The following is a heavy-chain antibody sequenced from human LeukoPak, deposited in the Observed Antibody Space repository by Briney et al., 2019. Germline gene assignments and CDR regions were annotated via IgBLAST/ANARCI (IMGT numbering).Heavy chain of an antibody. J-gene: IGHJ4*02. CDR2: ISTSKGDK. CDR3: ATRGITAARLDY. D-gene: IGHD2-2*01. CDR1: GSTFPSHA. Sequence: VASVKVSCKASGSTFPSHAITWLRQAPGQGPEWMGWISTSKGDKNYLQTLQGRITLTIDTSTTTAYMELRSLTSDDTAVYYCATRGITAARLDYWGQGTLVTVSS. V-gene: IGHV1-18*04.